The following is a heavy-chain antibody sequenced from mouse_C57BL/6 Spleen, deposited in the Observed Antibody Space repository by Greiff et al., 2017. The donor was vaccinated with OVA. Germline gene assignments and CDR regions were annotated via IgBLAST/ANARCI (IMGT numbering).Heavy chain of an antibody. CDR2: IDPNSGGT. CDR3: ATVLITTVEYFDV. Sequence: QVQLQQPGAELVKPGASVKLSCKASGYTFTSYWMHWVKQRPGRGLEWIGRIDPNSGGTKYNEKFKSKATLTVDKPSSPAYMQLSSLTSEDSAVYYCATVLITTVEYFDVWGTGTTVTVSS. V-gene: IGHV1-72*01. D-gene: IGHD1-1*01. CDR1: GYTFTSYW. J-gene: IGHJ1*03.